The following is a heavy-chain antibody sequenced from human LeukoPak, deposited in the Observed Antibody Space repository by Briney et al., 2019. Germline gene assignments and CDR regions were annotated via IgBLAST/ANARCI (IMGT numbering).Heavy chain of an antibody. CDR3: ARGLTRGYTYGGCFDP. Sequence: SETLSLTCTVSGGSISSSDYYWGWIRQPPGKGLEWIASIYYSGSTYYSPSLKSGFTISVDTSENQFSLKLRSVTATDTAVYYCARGLTRGYTYGGCFDPWGQGTLVTVSS. V-gene: IGHV4-39*01. CDR2: IYYSGST. D-gene: IGHD5-12*01. J-gene: IGHJ5*02. CDR1: GGSISSSDYY.